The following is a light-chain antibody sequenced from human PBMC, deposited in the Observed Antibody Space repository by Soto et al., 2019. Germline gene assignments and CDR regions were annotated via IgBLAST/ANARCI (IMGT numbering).Light chain of an antibody. CDR1: SSNVGGYNY. Sequence: QSALTQPPSASGSPGQSVSISCTGSSSNVGGYNYVSWYQQHPGKAPGLIIYEVDKRPSGVPDRFSGSKAGSTASLTVSGLQADDEADYYCWSYAGRNTYVFGPGTKLTVL. CDR3: WSYAGRNTYV. CDR2: EVD. V-gene: IGLV2-8*01. J-gene: IGLJ1*01.